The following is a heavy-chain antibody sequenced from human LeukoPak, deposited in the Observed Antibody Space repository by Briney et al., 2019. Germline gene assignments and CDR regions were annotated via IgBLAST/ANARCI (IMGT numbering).Heavy chain of an antibody. CDR2: ISGDGGST. CDR3: AKDMFGVDTAMIKD. D-gene: IGHD5-18*01. V-gene: IGHV3-43*02. CDR1: GFIFDDYA. Sequence: PGGSLRLSCAVSGFIFDDYAMHWVRQAPGKGLEWVSLISGDGGSTYYADSVKGRFTISRDNSKNSLYLQMNSLRTEDTALYYCAKDMFGVDTAMIKDWGQGTLVTISS. J-gene: IGHJ4*02.